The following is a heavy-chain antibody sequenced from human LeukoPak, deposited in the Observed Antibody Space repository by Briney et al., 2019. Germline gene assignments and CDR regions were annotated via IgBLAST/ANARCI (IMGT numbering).Heavy chain of an antibody. Sequence: PGRSLRLSCAASGFTFSSYGMHWVRQAPGKGLEWVSYISSSSSTIYYADSVKGRFTISRDNAKNSLYLQMNSLRDEDTAVYYCARAEYCSGGSCYGNYYCGMDVWGQGTTVTVSS. CDR3: ARAEYCSGGSCYGNYYCGMDV. CDR2: ISSSSSTI. V-gene: IGHV3-48*02. D-gene: IGHD2-15*01. J-gene: IGHJ6*02. CDR1: GFTFSSYG.